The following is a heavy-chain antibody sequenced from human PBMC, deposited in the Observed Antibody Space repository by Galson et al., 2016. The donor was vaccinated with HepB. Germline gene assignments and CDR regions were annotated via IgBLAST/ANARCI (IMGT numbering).Heavy chain of an antibody. J-gene: IGHJ6*02. Sequence: ETLSLTCDVYGGSFRDYSWTWIRQPPGKGLEWVGDINRSGSTNYSPSLESRVTISVDMSKKQFSLRLTSLSAADAGVYYCARGLKTYYYYGIDVWGQGTTVIVSS. CDR1: GGSFRDYS. V-gene: IGHV4-34*01. CDR3: ARGLKTYYYYGIDV. CDR2: INRSGST.